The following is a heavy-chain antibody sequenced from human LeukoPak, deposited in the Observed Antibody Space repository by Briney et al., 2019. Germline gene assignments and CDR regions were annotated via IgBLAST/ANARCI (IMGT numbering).Heavy chain of an antibody. Sequence: PGGSLRLSCAASGFTFSNYAMSWVRKAPGKGLEWVSAISGSGGSTYYADSVEGRFTISRDNAKNSLYLQMNSLRVEDTAVYYCAKEGRSLQTYWGQGTLVTVSS. V-gene: IGHV3-23*01. CDR2: ISGSGGST. CDR3: AKEGRSLQTY. CDR1: GFTFSNYA. J-gene: IGHJ4*02. D-gene: IGHD5-24*01.